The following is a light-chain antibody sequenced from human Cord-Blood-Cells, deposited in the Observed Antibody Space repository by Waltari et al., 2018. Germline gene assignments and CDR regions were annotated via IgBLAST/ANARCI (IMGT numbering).Light chain of an antibody. J-gene: IGKJ4*01. V-gene: IGKV1-33*01. CDR3: QQYDNRPIT. CDR1: QDISNY. CDR2: DAS. Sequence: DIQMSQSPSSLSASVGARVTITCQASQDISNYLNWYQQKPGKAPKLLIYDASNVETGVPSRFSGSGSGTDFTFTISSLEPEDIATYYCQQYDNRPITFGGGTKVEIK.